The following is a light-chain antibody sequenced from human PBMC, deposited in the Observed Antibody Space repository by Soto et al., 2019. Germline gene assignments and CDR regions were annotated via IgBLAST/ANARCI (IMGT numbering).Light chain of an antibody. CDR1: QSISTN. CDR2: GAF. CDR3: QQYNDWPPYT. J-gene: IGKJ2*01. Sequence: EIVMTQSPATLSVSPGERVTLSCRASQSISTNLAWYQQKSGQAPSLFIYGAFTRATGIPARFSGSGSGTEFTLTISSLQSEDFAVYYCQQYNDWPPYTFGQGTKLKIK. V-gene: IGKV3-15*01.